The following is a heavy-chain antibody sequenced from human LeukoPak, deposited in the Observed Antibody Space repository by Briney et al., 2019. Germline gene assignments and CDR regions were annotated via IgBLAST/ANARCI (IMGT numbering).Heavy chain of an antibody. D-gene: IGHD6-13*01. CDR2: IYYSGGT. CDR3: ARARGAAAIPLGYYYGMDV. V-gene: IGHV4-59*01. CDR1: GGSLSSNY. J-gene: IGHJ6*04. Sequence: PSESLSLTCTVSGGSLSSNYSSWIRQPPGKGLEWIGYIYYSGGTNYNPSLKSRVTISVHTSKNQFSPKLSSVTAADTAVYYCARARGAAAIPLGYYYGMDVWGKGTTVTVSS.